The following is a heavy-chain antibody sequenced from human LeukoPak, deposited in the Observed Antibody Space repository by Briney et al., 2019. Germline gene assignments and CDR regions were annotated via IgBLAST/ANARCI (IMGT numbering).Heavy chain of an antibody. Sequence: PGGSLRLSCAASGFTFSSYAMHWVRQAPGKGLEWVAVISYDGNNKYYADSVKGRFTISRDNSKNTLYLQMNSLRVEDTAVYYCARGERLLFFGESLDHWGQGTLVTVSS. CDR3: ARGERLLFFGESLDH. J-gene: IGHJ4*02. CDR1: GFTFSSYA. V-gene: IGHV3-30*14. D-gene: IGHD3-10*01. CDR2: ISYDGNNK.